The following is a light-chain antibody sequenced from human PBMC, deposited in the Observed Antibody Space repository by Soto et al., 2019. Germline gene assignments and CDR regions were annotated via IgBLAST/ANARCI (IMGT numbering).Light chain of an antibody. V-gene: IGKV3-20*01. CDR2: GAS. Sequence: EIVLTQSPGTLSLSPGERATLSCRDSQSVSSSFLAWYQQKPGQAPRLLIYGASSRATGIPDRFCGTVSETDFTLTISRLEPEDFAVYYCQQYDNSPITFGQGTRLEIK. CDR3: QQYDNSPIT. CDR1: QSVSSSF. J-gene: IGKJ5*01.